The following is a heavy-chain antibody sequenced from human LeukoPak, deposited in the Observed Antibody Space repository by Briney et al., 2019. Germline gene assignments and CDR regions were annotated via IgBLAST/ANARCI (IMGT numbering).Heavy chain of an antibody. Sequence: GGSLRLCCAASGFTFSHYGMHWVRQAPGKGLEWVALIWDDGNKKSHADTVKGRFTISRDNPKNTLYLQMNSLRAEDTAVYYCARDFGTTVTTFGAVDIWGQGTKVIVSS. CDR3: ARDFGTTVTTFGAVDI. J-gene: IGHJ3*02. V-gene: IGHV3-33*01. D-gene: IGHD4-17*01. CDR2: IWDDGNKK. CDR1: GFTFSHYG.